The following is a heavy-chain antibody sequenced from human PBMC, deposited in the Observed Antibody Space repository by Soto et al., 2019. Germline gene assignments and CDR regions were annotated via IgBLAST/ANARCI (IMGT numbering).Heavy chain of an antibody. V-gene: IGHV4-34*01. CDR2: INYSGST. CDR1: RGSFSGYY. J-gene: IGHJ6*02. CDR3: ASGSPISYSYYSGADF. Sequence: SETLFLTCAVYRGSFSGYYRSLIRLPPGKGLEGIGAINYSGSTKYNSSLKRRVIITVDPSKNQFSLKLCTLPAADTAVSYCASGSPISYSYYSGADFGGQGT.